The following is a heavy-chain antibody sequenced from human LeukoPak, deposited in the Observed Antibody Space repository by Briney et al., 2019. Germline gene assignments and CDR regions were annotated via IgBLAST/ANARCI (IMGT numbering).Heavy chain of an antibody. Sequence: GGSLRLSCAASGFTFSGSWMSWVRQAPGKGLEWVANIKQDGSEKYYVDSVKGRFTISRDNTDNSLYLQMNSLRAEDTAVYYCAMDSYGPDDYWGQGTLVTVSS. D-gene: IGHD3-16*01. CDR3: AMDSYGPDDY. CDR2: IKQDGSEK. CDR1: GFTFSGSW. V-gene: IGHV3-7*04. J-gene: IGHJ4*02.